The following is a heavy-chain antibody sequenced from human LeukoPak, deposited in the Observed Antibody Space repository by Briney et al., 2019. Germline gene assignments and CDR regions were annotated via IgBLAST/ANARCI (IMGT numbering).Heavy chain of an antibody. CDR2: ISRSGSTI. V-gene: IGHV3-48*03. J-gene: IGHJ4*02. CDR3: ARDLAMVHFDY. CDR1: GFTFSSYE. D-gene: IGHD5-18*01. Sequence: GGSLRLSCAASGFTFSSYEMNWVRQAPGKGLVWVSYISRSGSTIYYADSVKGRFTISRDNAKNSLYLQMNSLRGEDTAVYYCARDLAMVHFDYWGQGTLVTVSS.